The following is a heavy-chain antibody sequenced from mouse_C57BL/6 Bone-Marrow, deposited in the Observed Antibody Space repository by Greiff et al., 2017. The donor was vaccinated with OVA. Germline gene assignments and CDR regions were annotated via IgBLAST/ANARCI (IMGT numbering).Heavy chain of an antibody. J-gene: IGHJ1*03. V-gene: IGHV3-6*01. CDR3: ASGGLYYYGSSYWYFDV. D-gene: IGHD1-1*01. Sequence: DVKVEESGPGLVKPSQSLSLTCSVTGYSITSGYYWNWIRQFPGNKLEWMGYISYDGSNNYNPSLKNRISITRDTSKNQFFLKLNSVTTEDTATYYCASGGLYYYGSSYWYFDVWGTGTTVTVSS. CDR1: GYSITSGYY. CDR2: ISYDGSN.